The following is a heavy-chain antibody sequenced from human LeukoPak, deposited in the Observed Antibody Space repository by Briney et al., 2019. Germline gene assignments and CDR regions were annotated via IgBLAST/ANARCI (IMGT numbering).Heavy chain of an antibody. D-gene: IGHD4-17*01. CDR2: ISWNIGSI. J-gene: IGHJ6*03. CDR1: GFTFDVYA. V-gene: IGHV3-9*01. CDR3: AKDAVTRDYFYYYMDV. Sequence: SLRLSCAASGFTFDVYAMYWGRQAPGEGLEWVSGISWNIGSIGYADSVKGRFTISRDNAKNSLYLQMNSLRAEDTALYYCAKDAVTRDYFYYYMDVWGKGTTVTVSS.